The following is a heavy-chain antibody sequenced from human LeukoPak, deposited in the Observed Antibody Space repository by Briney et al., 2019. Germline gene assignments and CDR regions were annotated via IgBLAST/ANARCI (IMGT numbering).Heavy chain of an antibody. Sequence: GGSLRLSCAASGFTFSSYEMNWVRQAPGKGLEWVSYIRSSGSTIYYADSVKGRFTISRDNAKNSLYLQMNSLRAEDTAVYYCARSSSVLWWYLDYWGQGTLVTVSS. J-gene: IGHJ4*02. CDR3: ARSSSVLWWYLDY. D-gene: IGHD2-21*01. CDR1: GFTFSSYE. CDR2: IRSSGSTI. V-gene: IGHV3-48*03.